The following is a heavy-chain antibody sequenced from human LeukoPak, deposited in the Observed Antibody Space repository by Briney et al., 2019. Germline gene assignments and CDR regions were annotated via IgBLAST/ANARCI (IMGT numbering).Heavy chain of an antibody. Sequence: GGSLRLSCAASGFTFGSYTMSWVRQAPGKGLEWVSSIPGSSSPKYYADSVKGRFTSSRDNSKNTLYLHLTSLRVEDTAVYYCVKNVGYCSSSSCSRLYFDSCGRGSLVTVSP. CDR2: IPGSSSPK. J-gene: IGHJ4*02. CDR1: GFTFGSYT. D-gene: IGHD2-15*01. V-gene: IGHV3-23*01. CDR3: VKNVGYCSSSSCSRLYFDS.